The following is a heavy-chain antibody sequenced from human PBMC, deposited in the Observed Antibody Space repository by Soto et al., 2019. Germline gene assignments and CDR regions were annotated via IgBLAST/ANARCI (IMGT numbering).Heavy chain of an antibody. V-gene: IGHV1-18*01. CDR3: ARSPGYCSSTSCYAPDY. CDR1: GYTFTSYG. D-gene: IGHD2-2*03. J-gene: IGHJ4*02. CDR2: ISAYNGNT. Sequence: ASVKVSCKASGYTFTSYGISWVRQAPGQGLEWMGWISAYNGNTNNAQKLQGRVTMTTDTSTSTAYMELKSLRSDDTTVYYCARSPGYCSSTSCYAPDYWGQGTLVTVSS.